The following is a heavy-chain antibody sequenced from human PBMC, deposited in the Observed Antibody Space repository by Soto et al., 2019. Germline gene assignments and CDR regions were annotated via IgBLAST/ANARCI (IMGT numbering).Heavy chain of an antibody. CDR2: INVGNGAT. CDR3: ARGSAAAGPYYFDY. V-gene: IGHV1-3*01. J-gene: IGHJ4*02. CDR1: GYTFTTYA. D-gene: IGHD6-13*01. Sequence: ASVKVSCKASGYTFTTYAMHWVRQAPGQRLEWMGWINVGNGATKYSQNFQDRVTIARDTSANTAFMELSSLRSEDTAVYYCARGSAAAGPYYFDYWAQGTLVTVSS.